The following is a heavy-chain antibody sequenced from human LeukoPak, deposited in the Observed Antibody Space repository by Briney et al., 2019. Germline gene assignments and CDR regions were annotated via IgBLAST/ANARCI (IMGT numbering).Heavy chain of an antibody. CDR1: GFTFSSYS. Sequence: GGCLRLSCAVSGFTFSSYSMHWVRQAPGKGLEWVAVISYNGSNKYYADSGKGRFPIPRDNSQNTLYLQMNSLTAEDTAVYYCAKDHRAYCGGDCVDFDYWGQGTPLTVSS. CDR2: ISYNGSNK. J-gene: IGHJ4*02. CDR3: AKDHRAYCGGDCVDFDY. D-gene: IGHD2-21*02. V-gene: IGHV3-30*04.